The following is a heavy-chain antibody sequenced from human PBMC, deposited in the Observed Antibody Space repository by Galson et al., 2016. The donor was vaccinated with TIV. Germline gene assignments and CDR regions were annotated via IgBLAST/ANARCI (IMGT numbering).Heavy chain of an antibody. J-gene: IGHJ4*02. V-gene: IGHV3-9*01. CDR3: AKGAGRYSRSWYFDY. CDR1: GFTFDDYA. D-gene: IGHD6-13*01. Sequence: SLRLSCAASGFTFDDYAMHWVRQDPGKGLEWVSGISWNSGNVAYADSLKGRFTISRDNAKDSLYLQINSLRADDTAFYYCAKGAGRYSRSWYFDYWGQGTLVTVSS. CDR2: ISWNSGNV.